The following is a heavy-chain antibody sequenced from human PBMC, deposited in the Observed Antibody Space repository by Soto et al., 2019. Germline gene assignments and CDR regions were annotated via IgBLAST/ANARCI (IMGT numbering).Heavy chain of an antibody. J-gene: IGHJ4*02. Sequence: GGSLRLSCAASGFTFSSYAMSWVRQAPGKGLEWVSAISGSGGSTYYADSVKGRFTISRDNSKNTLYLQMNSLRAEDTAVYYCAKDSLPYYYGSSGYHGLYFDYWGQGTLVTVSS. D-gene: IGHD3-22*01. CDR2: ISGSGGST. CDR3: AKDSLPYYYGSSGYHGLYFDY. V-gene: IGHV3-23*01. CDR1: GFTFSSYA.